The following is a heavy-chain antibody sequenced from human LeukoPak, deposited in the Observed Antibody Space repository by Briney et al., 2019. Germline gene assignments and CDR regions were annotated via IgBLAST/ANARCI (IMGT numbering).Heavy chain of an antibody. CDR1: GGSISSGSYY. J-gene: IGHJ6*03. V-gene: IGHV4-61*02. D-gene: IGHD3-10*01. CDR2: IYSSGST. CDR3: ARRPYGSGSNYYMDV. Sequence: SETLSLTCTVSGGSISSGSYYWNWIRQPAGKGLEWIGRIYSSGSTNYNPSLKSRVTMSVDTSKNQFSLKLSSVTAADTAVYYCARRPYGSGSNYYMDVWGKGTTVTVSS.